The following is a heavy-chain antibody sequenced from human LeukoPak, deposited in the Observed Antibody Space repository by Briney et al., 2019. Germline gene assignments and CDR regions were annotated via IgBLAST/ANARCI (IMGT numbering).Heavy chain of an antibody. CDR2: IKQDRSEK. J-gene: IGHJ3*02. D-gene: IGHD5-12*01. CDR1: GFTFTNYW. Sequence: PGGSLRLSCAASGFTFTNYWMSWVRQAPGKGLELVANIKQDRSEKYYVDSVKGRFTISRDNAKNSLYLQMNSLRAEDTALYYCAKDIVATIYSAFDIWGQGTMVTVSS. CDR3: AKDIVATIYSAFDI. V-gene: IGHV3-7*03.